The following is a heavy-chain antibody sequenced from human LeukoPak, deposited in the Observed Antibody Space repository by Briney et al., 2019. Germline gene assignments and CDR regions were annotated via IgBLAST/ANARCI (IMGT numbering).Heavy chain of an antibody. Sequence: GGSLRLSCAASGFTFSNYVMTWVRQAPGKGLEWVSLISGSGDATTYADSVKGRFTISRDNSKNTVYLHMNSLRAEDTAVYYCARSSRELGGYAPWELMPPFDYWGQGTLVTVSS. J-gene: IGHJ4*02. CDR1: GFTFSNYV. CDR3: ARSSRELGGYAPWELMPPFDY. CDR2: ISGSGDAT. D-gene: IGHD1-7*01. V-gene: IGHV3-23*01.